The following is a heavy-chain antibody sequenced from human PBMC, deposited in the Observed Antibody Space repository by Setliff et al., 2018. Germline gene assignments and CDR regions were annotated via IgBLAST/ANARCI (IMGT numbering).Heavy chain of an antibody. V-gene: IGHV4-34*01. CDR2: INHRGST. CDR3: ARGRNVAARLLDS. CDR1: GGTFSDYY. Sequence: SETLSLTCAAYGGTFSDYYWTWIRKPSGKGLEWVGEINHRGSTNDNPSLKSRVTISVDMSKDQFSLKLISMTAADTAVYYCARGRNVAARLLDSWGQGTLVTVSS. D-gene: IGHD6-6*01. J-gene: IGHJ4*02.